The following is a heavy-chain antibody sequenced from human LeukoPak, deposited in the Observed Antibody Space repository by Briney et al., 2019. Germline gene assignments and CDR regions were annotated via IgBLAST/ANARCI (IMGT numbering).Heavy chain of an antibody. V-gene: IGHV4-34*01. CDR3: TYFFDC. CDR1: GGSFSGYY. J-gene: IGHJ4*02. Sequence: SETLSLTCAVYGGSFSGYYWSWIRQPPGKGLEWIGEINHSGSTNYNPSLKSRVTISVDTSKNHFSLKVTSVDDSTAVAGTSTYFFDCWGQGTLVTVSS. CDR2: INHSGST. D-gene: IGHD6-19*01.